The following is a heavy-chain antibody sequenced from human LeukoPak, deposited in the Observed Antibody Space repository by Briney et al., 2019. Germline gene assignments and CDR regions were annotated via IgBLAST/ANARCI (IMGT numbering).Heavy chain of an antibody. J-gene: IGHJ6*02. V-gene: IGHV4-59*08. Sequence: SETLSLTCTVSGGSISSYYWSWIRQPPGKGLEWIGYIYYSESTNYNPSLKSRVTISVDTSKNQFSLKLSSVTAADTAVYYCARHVPGYYYYGMDVWGQGTTVTVSS. CDR2: IYYSEST. CDR1: GGSISSYY. CDR3: ARHVPGYYYYGMDV.